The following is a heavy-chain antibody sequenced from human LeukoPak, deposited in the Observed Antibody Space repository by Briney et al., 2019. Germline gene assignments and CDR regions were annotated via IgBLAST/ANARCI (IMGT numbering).Heavy chain of an antibody. CDR1: GGSISSGDYY. J-gene: IGHJ4*02. CDR3: ARRSYYYGSGSWN. CDR2: IYDSGST. D-gene: IGHD3-10*01. V-gene: IGHV4-30-2*01. Sequence: SQTLSLTCTVSGGSISSGDYYWSWIRQPPGKGLEWIGYIYDSGSTYYNPSLKSRVTISVDKSKNQFSLKLSSVTAADTAVYYCARRSYYYGSGSWNWGQGTLVTVSS.